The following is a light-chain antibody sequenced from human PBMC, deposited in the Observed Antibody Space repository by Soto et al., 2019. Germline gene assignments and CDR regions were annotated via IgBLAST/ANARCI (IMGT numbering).Light chain of an antibody. CDR3: QQSYSTPRT. V-gene: IGKV3-11*01. CDR2: DAS. CDR1: QSVSLS. J-gene: IGKJ1*01. Sequence: EIVLTQSPATLSLSPGGRATLSCRASQSVSLSLAWYQQKPGQAPRLLIYDASNRATGIPARFSGSGSGTDFTLTISSLQPEDFATYYCQQSYSTPRTFGQGTKVDIK.